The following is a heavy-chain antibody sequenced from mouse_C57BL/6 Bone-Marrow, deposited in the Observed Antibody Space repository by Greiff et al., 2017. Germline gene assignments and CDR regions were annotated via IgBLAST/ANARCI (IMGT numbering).Heavy chain of an antibody. J-gene: IGHJ2*01. CDR1: GYAFSSSW. Sequence: VQVVESGPELVKPGASVKISCKASGYAFSSSWMNWVKQRPGQGIEWIGRLYPGDGDTNYNGKLKGKATLTADKSSSTAYMQLSSLKSEDSAVYCCARTTVVGGDLWGEGTALTVSS. V-gene: IGHV1-82*01. CDR3: ARTTVVGGDL. CDR2: LYPGDGDT. D-gene: IGHD1-1*01.